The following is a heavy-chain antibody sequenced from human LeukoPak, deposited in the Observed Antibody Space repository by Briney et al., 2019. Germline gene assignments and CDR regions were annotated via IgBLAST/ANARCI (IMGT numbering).Heavy chain of an antibody. CDR2: IIPIFGTA. D-gene: IGHD3-22*01. J-gene: IGHJ4*02. CDR3: ARDRDYYDSSGPSGFDY. Sequence: SVKVSCKASGGTFSSYAISWVRQAPGQGLEWMEGIIPIFGTANYAQKFQGRVTITADESTSTAYMELSSLRSEDTAVYYCARDRDYYDSSGPSGFDYWGQGTLVTVSS. V-gene: IGHV1-69*13. CDR1: GGTFSSYA.